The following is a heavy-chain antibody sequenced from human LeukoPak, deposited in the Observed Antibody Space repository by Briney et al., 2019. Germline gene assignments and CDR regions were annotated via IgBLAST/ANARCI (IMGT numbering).Heavy chain of an antibody. CDR3: AGEEASQDFDAFHI. D-gene: IGHD3-10*01. CDR2: INHSGTT. V-gene: IGHV4-34*01. Sequence: SETLSLTCAVYGDSFSDYYWSWIRQPPGKGPEWIGGINHSGTTNSHPSLKSRVTISADTSNNQVSLKLASVTAADTAVYYCAGEEASQDFDAFHIWGQGTMVTVSS. J-gene: IGHJ3*02. CDR1: GDSFSDYY.